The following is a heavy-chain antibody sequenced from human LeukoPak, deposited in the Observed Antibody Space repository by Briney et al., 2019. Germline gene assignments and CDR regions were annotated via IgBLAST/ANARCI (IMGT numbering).Heavy chain of an antibody. CDR1: GFTFSSYA. J-gene: IGHJ4*02. CDR3: AKEPHIVVVTATSFDY. D-gene: IGHD2-21*02. Sequence: PGGSVRLSCAASGFTFSSYAMSWVRQAPGKGLEWVSAISGSGGSTYYADSVKGRFTISRDNSKNTLYLQMNSLRAEDTAVYYCAKEPHIVVVTATSFDYWGQGTLVTVSS. V-gene: IGHV3-23*01. CDR2: ISGSGGST.